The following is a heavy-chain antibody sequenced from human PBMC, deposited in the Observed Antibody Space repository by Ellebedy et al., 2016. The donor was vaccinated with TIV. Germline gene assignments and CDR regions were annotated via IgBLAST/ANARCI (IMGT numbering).Heavy chain of an antibody. CDR2: VYYSGST. V-gene: IGHV4-39*01. CDR3: ARRGYQLFSYFDY. Sequence: SETLSLTCTVSGGSISSSSYYWGWIRQPPGKGLEWIASVYYSGSTYYNPSLKSRVSVSVDTSKNQFSLKLSSVTAADTAVYYCARRGYQLFSYFDYWGQGTLVTVSS. D-gene: IGHD2-2*01. CDR1: GGSISSSSYY. J-gene: IGHJ4*02.